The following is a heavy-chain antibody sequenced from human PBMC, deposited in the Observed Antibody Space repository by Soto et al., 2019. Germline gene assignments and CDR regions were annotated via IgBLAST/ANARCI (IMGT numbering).Heavy chain of an antibody. J-gene: IGHJ3*02. CDR3: AKLLRIGMKDAFDI. Sequence: QVQLVESGGGVVQPGRSLRLSCAASGFTFSSYGMHWVRQAPGKGLEWVAVISYDGSNKYYADSVKGRFTISRDNSKNTLYLQMNSLRAEDTDVYYCAKLLRIGMKDAFDIWGQGTMVTVSS. V-gene: IGHV3-30*18. CDR2: ISYDGSNK. D-gene: IGHD2-15*01. CDR1: GFTFSSYG.